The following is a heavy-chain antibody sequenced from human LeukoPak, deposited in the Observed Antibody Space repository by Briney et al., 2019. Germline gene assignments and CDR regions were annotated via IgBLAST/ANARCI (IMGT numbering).Heavy chain of an antibody. CDR3: AREGYYYDSSAPTMDY. CDR2: IWYDGSNK. V-gene: IGHV3-33*01. Sequence: GGSLRLSCVASGFTFSSYGMHWVRQAPGKGLEWVAVIWYDGSNKYYADSVKGRFTISRDNSKNTLYLQMNSLRAEDTAVYYCAREGYYYDSSAPTMDYWGQGTLVTVSS. CDR1: GFTFSSYG. D-gene: IGHD3-22*01. J-gene: IGHJ4*02.